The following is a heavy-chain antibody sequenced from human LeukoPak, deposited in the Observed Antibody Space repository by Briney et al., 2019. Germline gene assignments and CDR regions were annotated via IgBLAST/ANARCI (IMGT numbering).Heavy chain of an antibody. CDR3: AKAMDS. CDR1: GFTFSSYG. Sequence: GGSLRLSCAASGFTFSSYGMHWVRQAPGKGLEWVAVISYDASNENYADSVKGRFTISRDNSKNALYLQMNSLRTEDTAIYYCAKAMDSWGQGTLVTVSS. V-gene: IGHV3-30*18. J-gene: IGHJ4*02. CDR2: ISYDASNE.